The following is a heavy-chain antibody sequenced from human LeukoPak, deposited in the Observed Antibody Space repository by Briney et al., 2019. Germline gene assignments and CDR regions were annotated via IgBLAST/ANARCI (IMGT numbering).Heavy chain of an antibody. CDR1: GGSFSGYY. V-gene: IGHV4-34*01. CDR3: ARVRILWFGELDAFDI. D-gene: IGHD3-10*01. CDR2: INHSGST. Sequence: SETLSLTRAVYGGSFSGYYWSWIRQPPGKGLEWIGEINHSGSTNYNPSLKSRVTISVDTSKNQFSLKLSSVTAADTAVYYCARVRILWFGELDAFDIWGQGAMVTVSS. J-gene: IGHJ3*02.